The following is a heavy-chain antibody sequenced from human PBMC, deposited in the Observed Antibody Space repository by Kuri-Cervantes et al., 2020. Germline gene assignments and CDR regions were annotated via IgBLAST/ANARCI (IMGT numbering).Heavy chain of an antibody. Sequence: GGSLRLSCAASGFTFSSYTMSWVRQAPGKGLEWVSGISWNSGSIGYADSVKGRFTISRDNAKNSLYLQMNSLRAEDTALYYCARSRTAARRSWFDPWGQGTLVTVSS. D-gene: IGHD6-6*01. CDR3: ARSRTAARRSWFDP. J-gene: IGHJ5*02. CDR1: GFTFSSYT. CDR2: ISWNSGSI. V-gene: IGHV3-20*04.